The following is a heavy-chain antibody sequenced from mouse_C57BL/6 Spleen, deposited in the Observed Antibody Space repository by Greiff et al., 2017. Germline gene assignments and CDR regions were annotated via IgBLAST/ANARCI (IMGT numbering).Heavy chain of an antibody. D-gene: IGHD2-12*01. Sequence: QVQLQQSGAELVRPGTSVKVSCKASGYAFTHYWIEWVKQRPGQGLEWIGVINPGSGGTNYNEKFKGKGTLTADKSSSTAYMQLSSLTSGDSAVCFCARKGDYSWGQGALVTVSA. CDR1: GYAFTHYW. V-gene: IGHV1-54*01. CDR3: ARKGDYS. CDR2: INPGSGGT. J-gene: IGHJ3*01.